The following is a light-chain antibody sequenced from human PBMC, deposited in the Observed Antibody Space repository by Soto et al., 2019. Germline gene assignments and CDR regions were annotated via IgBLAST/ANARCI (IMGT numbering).Light chain of an antibody. CDR1: QGIATT. J-gene: IGKJ4*01. CDR2: DAF. CDR3: QHYSDWPLT. Sequence: EIVMTQSPATLSVSPGEGATLSCRASQGIATTVAWCQQKPGQTPRLLIYDAFIRATGVQARFSGSASGTEFTLTITSLQSEDFAVYYCQHYSDWPLTFGGGTRVENK. V-gene: IGKV3-15*01.